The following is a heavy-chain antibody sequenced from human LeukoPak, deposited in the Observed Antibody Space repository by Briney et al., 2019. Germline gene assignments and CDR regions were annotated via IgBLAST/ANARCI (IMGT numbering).Heavy chain of an antibody. CDR3: ARVLRRYFDY. Sequence: GGSLRLSCAASGFTFSNYAMRWVRQAPGKGLEWVSGISGSGDSTYYADSVKGRFTISRDNSKNTLYLQMNSLRAEDTAVYYCARVLRRYFDYWGQGTLVTVSS. V-gene: IGHV3-23*01. CDR1: GFTFSNYA. CDR2: ISGSGDST. J-gene: IGHJ4*02.